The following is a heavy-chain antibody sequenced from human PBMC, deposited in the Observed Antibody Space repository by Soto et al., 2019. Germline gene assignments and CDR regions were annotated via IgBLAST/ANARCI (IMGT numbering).Heavy chain of an antibody. CDR1: GGSISSSSYY. V-gene: IGHV4-39*07. CDR3: ARATPHYDY. CDR2: IYYSGYT. D-gene: IGHD4-4*01. Sequence: PSETLSLTCTVSGGSISSSSYYWGWIRQPPGKGLEWIGCIYYSGYTYYNPSLKSRVTISVDTSKNQFSLKLSSVTAADTAVYYCARATPHYDYWGQGTLVTVSS. J-gene: IGHJ4*02.